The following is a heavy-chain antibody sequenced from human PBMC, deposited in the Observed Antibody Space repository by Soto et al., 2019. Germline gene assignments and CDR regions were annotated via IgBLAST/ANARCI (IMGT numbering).Heavy chain of an antibody. CDR1: GGTFSSYA. D-gene: IGHD6-25*01. V-gene: IGHV1-69*12. Sequence: QVQLVQSGAEVKKPGSSVKVSCKASGGTFSSYAISWVRQAPGQGLEWMGGIIPIFGTANYAQKFQGRVTITADESTRTGSMELSSLRSEDTAVYYCAGEAVGSGWDVGDLQHWGQGTLVTVSS. CDR3: AGEAVGSGWDVGDLQH. CDR2: IIPIFGTA. J-gene: IGHJ1*01.